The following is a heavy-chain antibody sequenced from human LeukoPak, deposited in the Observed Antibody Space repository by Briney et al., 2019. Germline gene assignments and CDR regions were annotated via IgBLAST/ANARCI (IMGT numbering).Heavy chain of an antibody. CDR2: IYYIGST. J-gene: IGHJ4*02. Sequence: PSETLSLTCSVSGASISTSGYYWSWIRQHPGKGVEWIGYIYYIGSTYYNPSLESRVTISVDTSTDQFSLMVASVTAADTAVYYCARVRDDFFFDFWGQGTLVTVSS. V-gene: IGHV4-31*03. D-gene: IGHD3-3*01. CDR1: GASISTSGYY. CDR3: ARVRDDFFFDF.